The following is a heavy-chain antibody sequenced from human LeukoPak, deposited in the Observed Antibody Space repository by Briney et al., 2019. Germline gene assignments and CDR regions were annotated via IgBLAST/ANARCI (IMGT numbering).Heavy chain of an antibody. CDR3: TKDILPGGLGY. J-gene: IGHJ4*02. V-gene: IGHV3-9*02. Sequence: GGSLRLSCAASGFTSNDYAMHWVRQAPGKGLEWVSGIMWDSGTIGYADSVKGRFTTSRDNAKNSLYLQMNSLRPEDTAFYYYTKDILPGGLGYWGQGTLVTVSS. CDR2: IMWDSGTI. CDR1: GFTSNDYA. D-gene: IGHD3-10*01.